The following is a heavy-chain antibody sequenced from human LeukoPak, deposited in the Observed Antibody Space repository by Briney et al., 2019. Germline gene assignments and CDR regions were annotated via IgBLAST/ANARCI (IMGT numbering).Heavy chain of an antibody. CDR2: IYYSGST. J-gene: IGHJ4*02. CDR1: GGSISSSSYY. CDR3: ARAEPHYDILTGPSHFDY. D-gene: IGHD3-9*01. Sequence: SETLSLTCTVSGGSISSSSYYWGWIRQPPGKGLEWIGSIYYSGSTYYNPSLRSRVTISVDTSKNQFSLKLSSVTAADTAVYYCARAEPHYDILTGPSHFDYWGQGALVTVSS. V-gene: IGHV4-39*07.